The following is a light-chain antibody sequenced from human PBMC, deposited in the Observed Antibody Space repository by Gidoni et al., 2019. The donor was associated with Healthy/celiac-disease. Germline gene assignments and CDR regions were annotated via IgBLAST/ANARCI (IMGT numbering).Light chain of an antibody. J-gene: IGKJ4*01. CDR2: WAS. CDR1: QSVLYSSNNKNY. V-gene: IGKV4-1*01. CDR3: QQYYSTPVT. Sequence: DIVMTQSPDYLAVSLGERATINCKSSQSVLYSSNNKNYLAWYQQKPGQPPKLLIYWASTRESGVPDRFSGSGSGTDFTLTISSLQAEDVAVYYCQQYYSTPVTFXGXTKVXIK.